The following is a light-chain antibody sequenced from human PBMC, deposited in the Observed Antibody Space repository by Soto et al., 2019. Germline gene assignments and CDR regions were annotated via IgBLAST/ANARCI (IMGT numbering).Light chain of an antibody. CDR2: EVS. Sequence: QSALTQPPSASGSPGQSVTISCTGTSSDVGAYSYVSWYQQHPGKAPKLMIYEVSKRPSGVPDRFSGSKSGNTASLTVSGLQAEYEADYYSSSYAGSNNFVVFGGGTKLTVL. CDR3: SSYAGSNNFVV. V-gene: IGLV2-8*01. CDR1: SSDVGAYSY. J-gene: IGLJ2*01.